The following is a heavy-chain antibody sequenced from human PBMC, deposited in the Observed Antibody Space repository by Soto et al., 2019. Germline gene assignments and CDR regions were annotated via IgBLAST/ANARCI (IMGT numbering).Heavy chain of an antibody. CDR2: IYPGDSDT. CDR1: GYSFTTYW. CDR3: ARPRVSTPRLGDRFDI. D-gene: IGHD3-16*01. J-gene: IGHJ3*02. V-gene: IGHV5-51*01. Sequence: GESLKISCKGSGYSFTTYWLAWVRQMPGKGLEYMGIIYPGDSDTRYSPSFQGQVTISADKSISTAYLQWTSLKASDTAIYYCARPRVSTPRLGDRFDIWGQGTVVTVSS.